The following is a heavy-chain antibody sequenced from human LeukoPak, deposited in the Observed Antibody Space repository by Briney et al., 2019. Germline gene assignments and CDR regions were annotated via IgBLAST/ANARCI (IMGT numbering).Heavy chain of an antibody. V-gene: IGHV4-38-2*02. CDR3: AGVGADAYYYYYYMDV. J-gene: IGHJ6*03. CDR1: GYFISSAYY. CDR2: IHYSGST. Sequence: SETLSLTCTVSGYFISSAYYWGWIRQPPGKGLEWIGSIHYSGSTDYNPSLKSRVTISVDTSKNQFSLKLSSVTAADTAVYYCAGVGADAYYYYYYMDVWGKGTTVTISS. D-gene: IGHD3-10*01.